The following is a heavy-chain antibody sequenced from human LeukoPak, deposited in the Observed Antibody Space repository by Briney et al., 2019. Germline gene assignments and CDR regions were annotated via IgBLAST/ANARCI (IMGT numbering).Heavy chain of an antibody. D-gene: IGHD3-3*01. Sequence: SSETLSLTCAVYGGSFSGYYWSWIRQPPGKGLEWIGEINHSGSTNYNPSLKSRVTISKDTSKNQFSLKLSSVTAADTAVYYCARGEKVEYDYWGQGTLVTVSS. CDR2: INHSGST. V-gene: IGHV4-34*01. CDR3: ARGEKVEYDY. J-gene: IGHJ4*02. CDR1: GGSFSGYY.